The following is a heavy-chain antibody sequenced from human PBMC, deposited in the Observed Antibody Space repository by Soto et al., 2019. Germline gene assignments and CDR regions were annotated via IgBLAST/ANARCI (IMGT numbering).Heavy chain of an antibody. V-gene: IGHV4-39*02. Sequence: XASLSLTFTVCGDPFSSATYHWSWIRHTPGKGLEWIGAISYSGSTNYNPSLQSRVTMSVDTSTNHFPLQLTSVTAADTAVYYCARRGSASWRNWFDSWGQRTLVTVSS. CDR1: GDPFSSATYH. CDR3: ARRGSASWRNWFDS. J-gene: IGHJ5*01. D-gene: IGHD2-2*01. CDR2: ISYSGST.